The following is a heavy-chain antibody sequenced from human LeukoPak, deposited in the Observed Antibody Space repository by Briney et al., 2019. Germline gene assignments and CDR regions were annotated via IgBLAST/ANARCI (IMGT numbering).Heavy chain of an antibody. CDR1: GFTLSTYA. Sequence: GGCLRLSCAASGFTLSTYAVSWVRQTPGKGLEWVAATSSSDAGTYHADSVRGRFTISRDNSKNTLYLQMNSLRAEDTAIYYCATYRQVLLPFESWGQGTLVTVSS. CDR2: TSSSDAGT. CDR3: ATYRQVLLPFES. V-gene: IGHV3-23*01. D-gene: IGHD2-8*02. J-gene: IGHJ4*02.